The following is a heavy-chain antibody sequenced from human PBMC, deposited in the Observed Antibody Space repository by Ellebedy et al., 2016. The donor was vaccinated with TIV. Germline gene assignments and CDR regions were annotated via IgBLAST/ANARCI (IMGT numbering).Heavy chain of an antibody. D-gene: IGHD3-16*01. J-gene: IGHJ4*02. CDR3: AKGRSGTYIHHAFDY. Sequence: GESLKISCAASGFTFSSHWMSWVRQAPGKGLEWVANIKQDGSDNYYVDSVKGRFTISRDNSRNTLYLQMNSLRAEDTATYYCAKGRSGTYIHHAFDYWGRGTLVTVSS. V-gene: IGHV3-7*03. CDR1: GFTFSSHW. CDR2: IKQDGSDN.